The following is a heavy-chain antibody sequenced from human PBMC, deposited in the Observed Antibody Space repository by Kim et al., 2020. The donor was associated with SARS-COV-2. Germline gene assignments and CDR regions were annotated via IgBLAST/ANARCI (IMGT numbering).Heavy chain of an antibody. V-gene: IGHV3-30*04. CDR3: ARREAVAGPDY. Sequence: GGSLRLSCAASGFTFSSYAMHWVRQAPGKGLEWVAVISYDGSNKYYADSVKGRFTISRDNSKNTLYLQMNSLRAEDTAVYYCARREAVAGPDYWGQGTLVTVSS. J-gene: IGHJ4*02. CDR1: GFTFSSYA. CDR2: ISYDGSNK. D-gene: IGHD6-19*01.